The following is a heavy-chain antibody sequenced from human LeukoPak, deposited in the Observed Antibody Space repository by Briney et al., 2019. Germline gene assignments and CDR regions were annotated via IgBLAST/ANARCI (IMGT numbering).Heavy chain of an antibody. V-gene: IGHV4-59*01. CDR1: DDSITMYY. D-gene: IGHD3-3*01. CDR3: ARVFGVGWFDP. J-gene: IGHJ5*02. CDR2: IYYSGST. Sequence: SETLSLTCSVSDDSITMYYWTWIRQPPGKGLEWIGYIYYSGSTNYNPSLKSRVTISVDTSKNQFSLKLSSVTAADTAVYYCARVFGVGWFDPWGQGTLVTVSS.